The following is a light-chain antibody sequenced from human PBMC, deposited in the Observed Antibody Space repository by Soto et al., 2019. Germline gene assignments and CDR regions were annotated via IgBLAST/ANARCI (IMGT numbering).Light chain of an antibody. CDR2: GAS. V-gene: IGKV3-15*01. Sequence: EIVMTQSPATLSVSPGERATLSCRASQSVSSNLAWYQQKPGQAPRLLIYGASTRATGIPDRFSGSGSGTEFTLTISSLQSGDFAVYYCQQYNRWPFTYGPGTKVDI. CDR1: QSVSSN. J-gene: IGKJ3*01. CDR3: QQYNRWPFT.